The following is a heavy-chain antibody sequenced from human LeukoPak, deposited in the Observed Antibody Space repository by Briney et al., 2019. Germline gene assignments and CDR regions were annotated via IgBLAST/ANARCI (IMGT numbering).Heavy chain of an antibody. CDR1: GFTFSSYA. Sequence: PGGSLRLSCAASGFTFSSYAMSWVRQAPGKGLEWVAFIRYDGSNKYYADSVKGRFTISRDNSKNTLYLQMNSLRAEDTAVYYCAKGPGSGSYYIPRYFDYWGQGTLVTVSS. D-gene: IGHD3-10*01. CDR3: AKGPGSGSYYIPRYFDY. CDR2: IRYDGSNK. J-gene: IGHJ4*02. V-gene: IGHV3-30*02.